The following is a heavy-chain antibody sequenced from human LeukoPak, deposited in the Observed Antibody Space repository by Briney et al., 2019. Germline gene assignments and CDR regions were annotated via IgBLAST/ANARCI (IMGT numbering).Heavy chain of an antibody. Sequence: GGSLRLSCAASGFTFSSYWMNWARPAPGKGLEWVASINHNGNVNYYVDSVKGRFIISRDNAKNSLYLQMSNLRAEDTAVYFCARGGGLDVWGQGATVTVSS. V-gene: IGHV3-7*03. CDR2: INHNGNVN. J-gene: IGHJ6*02. CDR1: GFTFSSYW. CDR3: ARGGGLDV. D-gene: IGHD3-16*01.